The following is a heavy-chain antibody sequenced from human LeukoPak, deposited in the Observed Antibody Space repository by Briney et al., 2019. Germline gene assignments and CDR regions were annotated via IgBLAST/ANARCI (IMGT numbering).Heavy chain of an antibody. CDR2: IYYSGST. V-gene: IGHV4-30-4*08. D-gene: IGHD3-3*01. CDR3: ARVVFPFGVVIITPGTFDY. Sequence: PSETLSLTCTVSGGSISSGDYYWSWLRQPPGKGLEWIGYIYYSGSTYYNPSLKSRVTISVDTSKNQFSLKLSSVTAADTAVYYCARVVFPFGVVIITPGTFDYWGQGTLVTVSS. J-gene: IGHJ4*02. CDR1: GGSISSGDYY.